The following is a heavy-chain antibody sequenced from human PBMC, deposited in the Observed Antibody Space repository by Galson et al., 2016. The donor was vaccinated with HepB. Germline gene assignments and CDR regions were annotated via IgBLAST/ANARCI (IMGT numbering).Heavy chain of an antibody. V-gene: IGHV3-30*04. CDR2: ISYDGGNQ. CDR1: GFTFSSYT. D-gene: IGHD1-1*01. CDR3: ARVEKSWNWKTVRFDP. Sequence: SLRLSCAASGFTFSSYTMHWVRQAPGKGLQWLAVISYDGGNQYYTDSVKGRFTTSRDNSENTLYLQMTNLRPEDTALYYCARVEKSWNWKTVRFDPWGQGTLVTVSS. J-gene: IGHJ5*02.